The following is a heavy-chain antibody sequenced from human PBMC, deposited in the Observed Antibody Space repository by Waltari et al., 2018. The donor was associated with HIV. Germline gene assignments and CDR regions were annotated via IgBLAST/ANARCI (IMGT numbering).Heavy chain of an antibody. D-gene: IGHD3-10*02. CDR2: MKTKADGGTG. CDR1: GFTFSNAW. CDR3: TTIQFYYVFEC. V-gene: IGHV3-15*01. Sequence: EVQLVESGGGLGKPGGSLRLSCVVSGFTFSNAWMSWVRQAPGKGLEWVGRMKTKADGGTGDYAAAVTGRFTISRDDSQSTLYLEINSLKTEDTAVYYCTTIQFYYVFECWGQGTLVTVSS. J-gene: IGHJ4*02.